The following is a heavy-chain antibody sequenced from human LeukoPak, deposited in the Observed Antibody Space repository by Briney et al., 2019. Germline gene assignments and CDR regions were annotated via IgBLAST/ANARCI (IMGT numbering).Heavy chain of an antibody. D-gene: IGHD3-10*01. CDR3: ARPEITMVRGGSAFDI. Sequence: ASVKVSCTASGYTFTSYAMHWVRQAPGQRLEWMGWINAGNGNTKYSQKFQGRVTITRDTSASTAYMELSSLRSEDTAVHYCARPEITMVRGGSAFDIWGQGTMVTVSS. V-gene: IGHV1-3*01. CDR1: GYTFTSYA. CDR2: INAGNGNT. J-gene: IGHJ3*02.